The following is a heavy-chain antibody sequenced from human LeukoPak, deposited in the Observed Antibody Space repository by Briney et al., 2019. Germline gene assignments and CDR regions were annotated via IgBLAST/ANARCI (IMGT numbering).Heavy chain of an antibody. J-gene: IGHJ4*02. CDR3: AKLGFGDLLCPLNY. Sequence: PARSLRLSCAGSGFTFSDYGMHWVRQAPGKGLEWVSAISSGGSTFYADSVKGRFTISRDNSKNTLYLHMNSLRAEDTAVYYCAKLGFGDLLCPLNYWGQGALVTVSS. V-gene: IGHV3-23*01. D-gene: IGHD3-10*01. CDR2: ISSGGST. CDR1: GFTFSDYG.